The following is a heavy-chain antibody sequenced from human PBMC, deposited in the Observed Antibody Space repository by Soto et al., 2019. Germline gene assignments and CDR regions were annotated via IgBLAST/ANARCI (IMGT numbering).Heavy chain of an antibody. V-gene: IGHV1-2*02. CDR2: INPSSGET. J-gene: IGHJ4*02. Sequence: GASVKVSCKASGYTFIDYFIQWVRQAPGQGLERMGWINPSSGETTYARKFQGRVTMTRDTSISTAYMDLITLRSDDTAIYYCVRGLKWRDHDYWGQGTPVTVSS. CDR3: VRGLKWRDHDY. CDR1: GYTFIDYF. D-gene: IGHD2-15*01.